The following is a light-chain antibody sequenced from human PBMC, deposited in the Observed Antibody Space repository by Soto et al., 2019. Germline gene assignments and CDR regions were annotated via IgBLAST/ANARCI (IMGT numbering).Light chain of an antibody. CDR1: QSLLDSDDGNTY. V-gene: IGKV2-40*01. CDR2: TVS. J-gene: IGKJ4*01. Sequence: DIVMTQTPLSLPVTPGEPASISCRSSQSLLDSDDGNTYLDWYLQKPGQSPQLLIYTVSYRASGVPDRFSGSGSATDFTLTISSLQPDDFAPYYFHQYHIYPVTFGGGTKVEIK. CDR3: HQYHIYPVT.